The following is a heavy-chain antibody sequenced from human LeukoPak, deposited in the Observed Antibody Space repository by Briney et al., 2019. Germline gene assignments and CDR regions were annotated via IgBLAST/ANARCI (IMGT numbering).Heavy chain of an antibody. V-gene: IGHV3-20*04. J-gene: IGHJ3*02. CDR2: INWNGGST. D-gene: IGHD6-19*01. CDR3: ARDSVLIAVAVRGAFDI. CDR1: GFSFDDYG. Sequence: GGYLRLSCAASGFSFDDYGMNWVRQAPGKGLEWVSGINWNGGSTGYADSVKGRFTISRDNAKNSLYLQMNSLRAEDTALYYCARDSVLIAVAVRGAFDIWGQGTMVPVSS.